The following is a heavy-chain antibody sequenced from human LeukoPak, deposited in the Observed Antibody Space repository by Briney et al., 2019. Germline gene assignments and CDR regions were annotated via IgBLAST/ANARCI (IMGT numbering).Heavy chain of an antibody. CDR2: ISGSGGST. CDR3: AKDHDILTGYYNFDY. Sequence: PGGSLSLSCAASGFTFSGYTMSWVRQAPGKGLEWVSAISGSGGSTYYADSVKGRFTISRDNSKNTLYLQMNSLRAEDTAVYYCAKDHDILTGYYNFDYWGQGTLVTVSS. J-gene: IGHJ4*02. CDR1: GFTFSGYT. V-gene: IGHV3-23*01. D-gene: IGHD3-9*01.